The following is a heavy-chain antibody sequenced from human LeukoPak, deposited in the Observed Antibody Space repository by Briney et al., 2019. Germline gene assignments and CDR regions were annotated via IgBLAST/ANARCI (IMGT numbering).Heavy chain of an antibody. CDR2: IIPIFGTA. D-gene: IGHD2-2*01. Sequence: SVKVSCKASGGTFSNYTISWVRQAPGQGLEWMGGIIPIFGTANYAQKFQGRVTITADESTSTAYMELSSLRSEDTAVYYCAKIYCSSNSCYDGRGWFDPWGQGTLVTVSS. CDR3: AKIYCSSNSCYDGRGWFDP. V-gene: IGHV1-69*13. J-gene: IGHJ5*02. CDR1: GGTFSNYT.